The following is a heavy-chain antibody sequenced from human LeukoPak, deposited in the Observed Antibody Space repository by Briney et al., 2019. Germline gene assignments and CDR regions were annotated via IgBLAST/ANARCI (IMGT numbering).Heavy chain of an antibody. J-gene: IGHJ4*02. CDR1: GYTFNDYY. V-gene: IGHV1-2*02. CDR2: VNPNTGTT. D-gene: IGHD6-6*01. CDR3: ARQSYGSSYYFDY. Sequence: ASVKVSCKASGYTFNDYYIHWVRQAPGQGLEWMGWVNPNTGTTNYAQKFQGRVTLTRDTSISTAYMELSSLTSDDTAAYYCARQSYGSSYYFDYWGQGTLVTVSS.